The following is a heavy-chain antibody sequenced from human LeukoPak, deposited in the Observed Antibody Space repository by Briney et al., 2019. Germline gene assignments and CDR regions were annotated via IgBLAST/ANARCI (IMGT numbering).Heavy chain of an antibody. CDR1: GGPISSTSYY. CDR2: IYYSGST. CDR3: AGSSSWYYFDS. J-gene: IGHJ4*02. V-gene: IGHV4-39*01. D-gene: IGHD6-13*01. Sequence: PSETLSLTCTVSGGPISSTSYYWGWIRQPPGKGLEWIGTIYYSGSTYYNPSLKSRVTISVDTSNNQFSLKLSSVTAADTAVYYCAGSSSWYYFDSWGQGTLVTVSS.